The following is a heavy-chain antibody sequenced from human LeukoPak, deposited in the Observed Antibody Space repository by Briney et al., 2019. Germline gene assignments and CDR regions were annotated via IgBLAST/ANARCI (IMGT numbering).Heavy chain of an antibody. Sequence: SETLSLTCTVSGGSISSYYWSWIRQPPGKGLEWIGYIYYSGSTNYNPSLKSRVTISVDTSKNQFSLKLSSVTAADTAVYYCARWGRYYDYIWRNSGAFDIWGQGTMVTVS. D-gene: IGHD3-16*01. V-gene: IGHV4-59*01. CDR2: IYYSGST. CDR1: GGSISSYY. J-gene: IGHJ3*02. CDR3: ARWGRYYDYIWRNSGAFDI.